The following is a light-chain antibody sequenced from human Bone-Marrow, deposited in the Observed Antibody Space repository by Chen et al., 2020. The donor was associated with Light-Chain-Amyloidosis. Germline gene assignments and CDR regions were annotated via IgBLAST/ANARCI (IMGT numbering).Light chain of an antibody. CDR1: QTISSNY. Sequence: EIVLTQSPGTLSLSPGDGANLSCRASQTISSNYLTWYQQQFGQAPRLLIYGSSSMATGIPDRFTGSGSGTDFTLTINRLEPEDFAMYYCQQYGTSPLTFGGGTKVEIK. CDR2: GSS. V-gene: IGKV3-20*01. CDR3: QQYGTSPLT. J-gene: IGKJ4*01.